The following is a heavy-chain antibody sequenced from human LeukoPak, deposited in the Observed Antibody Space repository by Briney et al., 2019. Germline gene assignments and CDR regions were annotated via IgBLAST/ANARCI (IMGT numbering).Heavy chain of an antibody. CDR2: IIPIFGTA. J-gene: IGHJ4*02. CDR3: VRGYDFWSGYYCY. Sequence: ASVKVSCKASGGTFSSYAISWVRQAPGQGLEWMGGIIPIFGTANYAQKFQGRVTITADESTSTAYMELSSLRSEDTAVYYCVRGYDFWSGYYCYWGQGTLVTVSS. V-gene: IGHV1-69*01. CDR1: GGTFSSYA. D-gene: IGHD3-3*01.